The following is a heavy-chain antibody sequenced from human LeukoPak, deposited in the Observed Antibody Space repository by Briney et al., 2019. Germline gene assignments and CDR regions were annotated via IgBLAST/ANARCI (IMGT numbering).Heavy chain of an antibody. Sequence: GGSLRLSCADSGFTFSSYSMNWVRRAPGKGLEWVSSISSGSKYIYNADSVKGRFTISRDNAKNSLYLQMNSLRAEDTAVYYCARALSYSYGSMDFWGQGTLVIVSS. CDR1: GFTFSSYS. CDR2: ISSGSKYI. D-gene: IGHD5-18*01. CDR3: ARALSYSYGSMDF. J-gene: IGHJ4*02. V-gene: IGHV3-21*01.